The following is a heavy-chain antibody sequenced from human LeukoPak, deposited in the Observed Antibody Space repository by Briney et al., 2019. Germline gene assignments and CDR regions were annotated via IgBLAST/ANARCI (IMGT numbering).Heavy chain of an antibody. CDR3: VYYDSSGYYYGLNFDY. Sequence: SETLSLTCTVSGGSISSSSYYWGWIRQPPGEGLEWIGSIYYSGSTYYNPSLKSRVTISVDTSKNQFSLKLSSVTAADTAVYYCVYYDSSGYYYGLNFDYWGQGTLVTVSS. D-gene: IGHD3-22*01. J-gene: IGHJ4*02. CDR1: GGSISSSSYY. V-gene: IGHV4-39*07. CDR2: IYYSGST.